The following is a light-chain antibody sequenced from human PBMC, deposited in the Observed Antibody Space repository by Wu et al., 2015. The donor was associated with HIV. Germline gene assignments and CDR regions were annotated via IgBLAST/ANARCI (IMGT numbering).Light chain of an antibody. J-gene: IGKJ1*01. CDR2: AAS. CDR3: QKYNTAPWT. Sequence: DIQMTQSPSTLSASVGDRVTITCRASRGITNYLAWYQQKPGKVPKVLIYAASTLQSGAPSRFSGSGSGTDFTLTISSLQPEDVATYYCQKYNTAPWTFGQGTKVEIK. V-gene: IGKV1-27*01. CDR1: RGITNY.